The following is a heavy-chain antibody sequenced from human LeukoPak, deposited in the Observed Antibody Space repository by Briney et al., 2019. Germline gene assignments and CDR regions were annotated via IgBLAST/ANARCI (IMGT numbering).Heavy chain of an antibody. CDR3: ARGSLIGIAVAVPDS. CDR1: GGSISSYY. D-gene: IGHD6-19*01. J-gene: IGHJ5*01. V-gene: IGHV4-59*01. CDR2: FSYSGST. Sequence: ASETLSLTCTVSGGSISSYYWSWIRQPPGKGLEWIGYFSYSGSTNYNPSLRSRVTISVDTSKNQFSLKLSSLTAADTAVYYCARGSLIGIAVAVPDSWGQGTLVTVSS.